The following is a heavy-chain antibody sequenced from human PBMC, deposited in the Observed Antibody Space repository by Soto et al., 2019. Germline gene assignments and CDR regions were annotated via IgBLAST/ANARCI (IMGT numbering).Heavy chain of an antibody. Sequence: PGGSLRLSCAASGFTFSSYAMSWVRQAPGKGLEWVSAISGSGGSTYYADSVKGRFAISRDNSKNTLYLQMNSLRAEDTAVYYCAKGTLRSPAGIFDYWGQGTLVTVS. CDR3: AKGTLRSPAGIFDY. J-gene: IGHJ4*02. CDR2: ISGSGGST. CDR1: GFTFSSYA. D-gene: IGHD1-26*01. V-gene: IGHV3-23*01.